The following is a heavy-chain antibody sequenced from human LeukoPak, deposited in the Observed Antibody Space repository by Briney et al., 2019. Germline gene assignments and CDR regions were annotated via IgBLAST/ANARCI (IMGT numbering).Heavy chain of an antibody. D-gene: IGHD6-13*01. CDR2: IDYSGTT. CDR3: ASSRWYNGYFDY. J-gene: IGHJ4*02. V-gene: IGHV4-59*01. Sequence: PSETLSLTCTVSGGSISSFYWNWIRQPPGKGLEWIGYIDYSGTTNFNPSLKSRVTISVDTSNNQFSLRVRSVTAADTAVYYCASSRWYNGYFDYWGQGTLVSVSS. CDR1: GGSISSFY.